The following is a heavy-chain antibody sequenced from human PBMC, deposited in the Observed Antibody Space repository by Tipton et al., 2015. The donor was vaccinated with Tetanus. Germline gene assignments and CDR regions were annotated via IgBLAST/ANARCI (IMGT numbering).Heavy chain of an antibody. CDR3: AREVPAAGHFNS. CDR1: GGSVSSGSYY. V-gene: IGHV4-61*01. Sequence: TLSLTCTVSGGSVSSGSYYWSWIRQPPGKGLEWIGYVYYNGNTHYNPALKSRVTISVDTSKNQFSLKLSSVTAADTAIYYCAREVPAAGHFNSWGQGTLVTVSS. CDR2: VYYNGNT. J-gene: IGHJ4*02. D-gene: IGHD2-2*01.